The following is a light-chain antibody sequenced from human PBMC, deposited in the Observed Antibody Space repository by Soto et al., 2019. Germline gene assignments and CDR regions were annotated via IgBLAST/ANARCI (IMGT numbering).Light chain of an antibody. V-gene: IGKV1-8*01. CDR3: QQYYSYPVT. J-gene: IGKJ3*01. Sequence: AIRMTQSPSSLSASTGDTVTITCRASQGISSYLAWYQQKPGKAPKLLIYAASTLESVVPSRFNGSGSWTDLTHTISCLQSEDYASYYCQQYYSYPVTFDPGTKVDIK. CDR1: QGISSY. CDR2: AAS.